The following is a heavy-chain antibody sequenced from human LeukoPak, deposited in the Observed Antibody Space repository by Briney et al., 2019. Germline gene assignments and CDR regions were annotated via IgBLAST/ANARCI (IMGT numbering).Heavy chain of an antibody. CDR1: GFTFSSFD. V-gene: IGHV3-23*01. CDR2: ISGSGGST. Sequence: GGSLRLSCAASGFTFSSFDMSWVRQAPGKGLEWVSAISGSGGSTYYADSVKGRFTISRDNSKNTLYLQMNSLRAEDTAVYYCAKDHHDSSGYYLKKGTFDYWGQGTLVTVSS. J-gene: IGHJ4*02. D-gene: IGHD3-22*01. CDR3: AKDHHDSSGYYLKKGTFDY.